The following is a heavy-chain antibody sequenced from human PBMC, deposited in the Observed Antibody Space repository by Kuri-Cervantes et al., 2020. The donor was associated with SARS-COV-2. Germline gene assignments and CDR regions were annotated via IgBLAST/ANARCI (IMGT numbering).Heavy chain of an antibody. V-gene: IGHV1-2*02. Sequence: ASVKVSCKASGYSFTGYYIHWVRQAPGQGLEWMGWINPNSGGTNYAQKFQGRVTMTRDTSISTVYMELSSLRSEDTAVYYCARDQRYCSSTSCYPQQFDYWGQGTLVTVSS. D-gene: IGHD2-2*01. CDR1: GYSFTGYY. CDR2: INPNSGGT. J-gene: IGHJ4*02. CDR3: ARDQRYCSSTSCYPQQFDY.